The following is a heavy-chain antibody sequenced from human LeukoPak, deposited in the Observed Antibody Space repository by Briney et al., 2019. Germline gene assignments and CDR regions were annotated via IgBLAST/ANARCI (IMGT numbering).Heavy chain of an antibody. V-gene: IGHV3-7*02. CDR3: AKNYGSGQYYFDY. D-gene: IGHD3-10*01. Sequence: GGSLRLSCAASGFTFSSYWMTWVRQAPGKGLEWVANIIQDGSEKYYVDSVKGRFTISRDNAKNSLYLQMNSLRAEDTAVYYCAKNYGSGQYYFDYLGQGTLVTVSS. CDR1: GFTFSSYW. CDR2: IIQDGSEK. J-gene: IGHJ4*02.